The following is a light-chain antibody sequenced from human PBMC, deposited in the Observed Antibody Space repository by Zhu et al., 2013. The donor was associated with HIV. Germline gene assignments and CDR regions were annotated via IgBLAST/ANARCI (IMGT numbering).Light chain of an antibody. CDR2: GSS. Sequence: IVLTQSPGTLSLSPGERATLSCRASQSVYSNYLAWYQXKPGQAPRLLIYGSSTRATGVPARFSGSGSGTEFTLTITNLQPEDFATYYCQQYKSYPFTFGPGTTVDIK. CDR3: QQYKSYPFT. CDR1: QSVYSNY. J-gene: IGKJ3*01. V-gene: IGKV3-20*01.